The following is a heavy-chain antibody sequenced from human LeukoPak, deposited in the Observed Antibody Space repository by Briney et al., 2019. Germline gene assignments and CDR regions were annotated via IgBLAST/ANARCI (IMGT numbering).Heavy chain of an antibody. CDR1: GHSITTGYF. V-gene: IGHV4-38-2*02. CDR2: VSHSGTT. J-gene: IGHJ5*01. CDR3: VTDVLLCGGSICNFFDP. Sequence: PSETLSLTCSVSGHSITTGYFWAWIRQSPGKGLEWIASVSHSGTTYYNPPLKSRVTISLDTSRNHLSLKLSSVTAADTAVYYCVTDVLLCGGSICNFFDPWGQGTLVTVSS. D-gene: IGHD2-15*01.